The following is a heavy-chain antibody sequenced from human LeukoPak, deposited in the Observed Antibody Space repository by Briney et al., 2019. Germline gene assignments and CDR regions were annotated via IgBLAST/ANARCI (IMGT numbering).Heavy chain of an antibody. Sequence: ASVKVSCKASGYTFSSYGFSWVRQAPGQGLEWMGWISANNGNTNYAQNLQGRVTMTTDTSTRTAYMELRSLRSDDTAVYYCARARGWDGYNYFDYWGQGTLVTVSS. D-gene: IGHD5-24*01. CDR2: ISANNGNT. J-gene: IGHJ4*02. CDR3: ARARGWDGYNYFDY. V-gene: IGHV1-18*01. CDR1: GYTFSSYG.